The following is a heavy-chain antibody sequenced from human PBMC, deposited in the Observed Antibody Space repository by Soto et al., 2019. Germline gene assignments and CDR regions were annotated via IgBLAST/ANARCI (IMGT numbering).Heavy chain of an antibody. J-gene: IGHJ4*02. CDR1: GYAISSGFY. D-gene: IGHD3-10*01. Sequence: SETLSLTRDVSGYAISSGFYWAWIRQPPGKRLEWIGNIYFTGTTSYNPSLKTRVTMSVDTSKNQFSLRLSSVTAADTAVFYCARVRRIGMSGSPGDSWGQGTQVTVSS. CDR2: IYFTGTT. V-gene: IGHV4-38-2*01. CDR3: ARVRRIGMSGSPGDS.